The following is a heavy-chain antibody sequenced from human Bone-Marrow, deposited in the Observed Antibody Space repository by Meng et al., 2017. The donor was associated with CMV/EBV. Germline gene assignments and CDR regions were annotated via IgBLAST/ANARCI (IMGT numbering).Heavy chain of an antibody. CDR1: GFTFSSYA. CDR3: AKVVYSGPKPFSYYYDSSGYYYGNYGMDV. CDR2: ISGSGGST. D-gene: IGHD3-22*01. Sequence: GGSLRLSCAASGFTFSSYAMSWVRQAPGKGLEWVSAISGSGGSTYYADSVKGRFTISRDNSKNTLYLQMNSLRAEDTAVYYCAKVVYSGPKPFSYYYDSSGYYYGNYGMDVWGQGTTVTVYS. V-gene: IGHV3-23*01. J-gene: IGHJ6*02.